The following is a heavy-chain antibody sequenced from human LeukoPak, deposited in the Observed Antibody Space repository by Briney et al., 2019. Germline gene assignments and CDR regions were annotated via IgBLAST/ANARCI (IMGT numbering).Heavy chain of an antibody. V-gene: IGHV1-2*02. CDR2: INPNSGGT. CDR3: ARDWFVDSGDDPFPFGY. J-gene: IGHJ4*02. D-gene: IGHD5-12*01. CDR1: GYTFTGFY. Sequence: WASVKVSCKASGYTFTGFYIHWVRQAPGQGLEWMGWINPNSGGTNYAQKFQGRVTMTRDTSISTAYMELSRLTSDDTAIYYCARDWFVDSGDDPFPFGYWGQGTLVSVSS.